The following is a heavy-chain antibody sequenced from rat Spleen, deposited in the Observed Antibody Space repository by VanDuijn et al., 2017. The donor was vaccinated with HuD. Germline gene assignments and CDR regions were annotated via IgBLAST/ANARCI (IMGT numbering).Heavy chain of an antibody. V-gene: IGHV3-3*01. Sequence: EVQLQESGPGLVKPSQSLSLTCSVTGYSITSNYWVWIRKFPGNKLEWMGYLNSAGSTNYNPSLKRRISMTRDTSKNQFFLQVNSVTTEDTATYYGARSGGSWFAYWGQGTLVTVSS. CDR3: ARSGGSWFAY. D-gene: IGHD1-11*01. CDR1: GYSITSNY. CDR2: LNSAGST. J-gene: IGHJ3*01.